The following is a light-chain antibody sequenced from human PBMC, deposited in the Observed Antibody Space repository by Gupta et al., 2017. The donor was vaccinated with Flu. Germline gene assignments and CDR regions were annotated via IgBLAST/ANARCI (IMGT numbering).Light chain of an antibody. Sequence: EIILTQSPGVLSLSPGDGATLSFWTSQSVDNNFLAWYQHKPGQSPRLPIYRASIRSAGIPDRFSGSGSGTDFTLTIIRLEPEDFAMYYFQQYAASHRTFGQGTNVTIK. J-gene: IGKJ1*01. V-gene: IGKV3-20*01. CDR1: QSVDNNF. CDR2: RAS. CDR3: QQYAASHRT.